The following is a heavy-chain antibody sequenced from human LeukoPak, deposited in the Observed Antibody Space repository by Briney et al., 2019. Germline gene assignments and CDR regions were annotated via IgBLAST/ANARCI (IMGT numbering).Heavy chain of an antibody. V-gene: IGHV3-7*01. CDR3: VRALVAAATPGAWFDS. Sequence: GGSLRLSCAASGFTLSDYWMTWVRQAPGKGLEWVANIKRDGSEKYYVDSLKGRFTISRDNAKNLLYLRMNSLRVEDTAVYYCVRALVAAATPGAWFDSWGQGTLVTVSS. J-gene: IGHJ5*01. D-gene: IGHD2-15*01. CDR2: IKRDGSEK. CDR1: GFTLSDYW.